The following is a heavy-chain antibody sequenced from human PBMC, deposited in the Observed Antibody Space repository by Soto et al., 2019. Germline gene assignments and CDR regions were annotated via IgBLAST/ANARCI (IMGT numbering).Heavy chain of an antibody. Sequence: GGSLRISCAASGFTFSSYAMSWVRQAPGKGLEWVSAISGSGGSTYYADSVKGRFTISRDNSKNTLYLQMNSLRAEDTAVYYCAKKMSGWSLAGQDYWSQGTLVTVSS. V-gene: IGHV3-23*01. CDR1: GFTFSSYA. CDR2: ISGSGGST. J-gene: IGHJ4*02. CDR3: AKKMSGWSLAGQDY. D-gene: IGHD6-13*01.